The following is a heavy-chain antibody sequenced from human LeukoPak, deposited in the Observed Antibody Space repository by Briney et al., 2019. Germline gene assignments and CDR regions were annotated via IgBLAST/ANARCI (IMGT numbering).Heavy chain of an antibody. V-gene: IGHV2-70*11. J-gene: IGHJ6*02. D-gene: IGHD6-13*01. CDR3: ARAYSSSWYEDYYYYYGMDV. Sequence: RGSGPTLVNPTQTLTLTCTFSGFSLSTSGMCVGWIRQPPGKALEWLARIDWDDDKYYSTSLKTRLTISKDTSKNQVVLTMTNMDPVDTATYYCARAYSSSWYEDYYYYYGMDVWGQGTTVTVSS. CDR2: IDWDDDK. CDR1: GFSLSTSGMC.